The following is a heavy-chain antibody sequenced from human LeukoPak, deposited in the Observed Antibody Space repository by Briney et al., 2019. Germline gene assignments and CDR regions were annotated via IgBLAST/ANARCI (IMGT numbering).Heavy chain of an antibody. J-gene: IGHJ4*02. CDR2: IRSSGSTI. Sequence: PGGSLRLSCAASRFTFSDYYMSWIRQAPGEGLEWVSYIRSSGSTIYYADSVKGRFTISRDNAKNSLYLQMNSLRAEDTAVYYCARDKANYFDYWGQGTLVTVSS. V-gene: IGHV3-11*01. CDR3: ARDKANYFDY. CDR1: RFTFSDYY.